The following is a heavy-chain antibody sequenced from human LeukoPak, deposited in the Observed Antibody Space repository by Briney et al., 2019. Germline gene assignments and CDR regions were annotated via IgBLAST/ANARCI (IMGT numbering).Heavy chain of an antibody. CDR1: GGSISSGGYY. CDR3: ASGGSNSGDY. CDR2: IYYSGST. J-gene: IGHJ4*02. V-gene: IGHV4-31*03. Sequence: SETLSLTCTVSGGSISSGGYYWSWIRQHPGKGLEWIGYIYYSGSTYYNPSPKSRVTISVDTSKNQFSLKLSSVTAADTAVYYCASGGSNSGDYWGQGTLVTVSS. D-gene: IGHD4-11*01.